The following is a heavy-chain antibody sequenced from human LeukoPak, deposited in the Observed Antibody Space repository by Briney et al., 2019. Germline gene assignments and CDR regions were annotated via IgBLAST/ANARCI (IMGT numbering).Heavy chain of an antibody. V-gene: IGHV1-2*02. CDR1: GYTFTGYY. D-gene: IGHD3-22*01. J-gene: IGHJ4*02. CDR2: INPNSGGT. Sequence: ASVKVSCKASGYTFTGYYMHWVRQAPGQGLEWMGWINPNSGGTNYAQKFQGRVTMTRDTSISTAYMELSRLRSDDTAVYYCARGSPNNYYPFDYWGQGTLVTVSS. CDR3: ARGSPNNYYPFDY.